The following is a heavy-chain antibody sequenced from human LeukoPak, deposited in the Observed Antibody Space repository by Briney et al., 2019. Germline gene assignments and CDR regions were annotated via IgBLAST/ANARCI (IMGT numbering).Heavy chain of an antibody. CDR2: INHSGST. D-gene: IGHD3-10*01. CDR1: GGSFSGYY. Sequence: SETLSLTCAVYGGSFSGYYWSWIRQPPGKGLEWIGEINHSGSTNYNPSLKSRVTISVDTSKNQFSLKLSSVTAADTAVYYCARDDRLWFGESPFDYWGQGTLVTVSS. J-gene: IGHJ4*02. V-gene: IGHV4-34*01. CDR3: ARDDRLWFGESPFDY.